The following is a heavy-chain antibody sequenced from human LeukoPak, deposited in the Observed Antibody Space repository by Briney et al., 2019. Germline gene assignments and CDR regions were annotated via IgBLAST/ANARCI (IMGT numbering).Heavy chain of an antibody. CDR2: IYYSGST. CDR3: ASGYSYGFKALDY. Sequence: SETLSLTCTVAGGSISSYYWSWVRQPPGKGREWIGYIYYSGSTNYNPSLKSRVTISVDTSKNQFSLKLSSVTAADTAVYYCASGYSYGFKALDYWGQGTLVTVSS. D-gene: IGHD5-18*01. J-gene: IGHJ4*02. CDR1: GGSISSYY. V-gene: IGHV4-59*01.